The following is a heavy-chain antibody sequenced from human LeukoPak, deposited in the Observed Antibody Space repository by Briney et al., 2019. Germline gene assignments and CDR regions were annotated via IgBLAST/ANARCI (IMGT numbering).Heavy chain of an antibody. V-gene: IGHV1-18*01. CDR1: GYTFTNYG. J-gene: IGHJ4*02. D-gene: IGHD3-22*01. Sequence: ASVKVSCKASGYTFTNYGISWVRQAPGQGLEWMGWISAYNGHTKYAQKVQGRVTMTRDTSTSTAYMELSSLRSEDTAVYYCATAPSYYDSSGYYYFDYWGQGTLVTVSS. CDR2: ISAYNGHT. CDR3: ATAPSYYDSSGYYYFDY.